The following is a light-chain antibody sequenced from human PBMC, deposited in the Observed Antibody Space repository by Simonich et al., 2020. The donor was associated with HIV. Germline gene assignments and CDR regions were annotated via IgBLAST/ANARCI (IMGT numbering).Light chain of an antibody. CDR3: QQFYTTPWT. CDR2: WAA. J-gene: IGKJ1*01. V-gene: IGKV4-1*01. Sequence: DIVMTQSPDSLAVSLGEWATINCKSSQSVLYSSNNKNYLAWYQQKPGQPPKLLIYWAATRESGVPDRLSGSGSGTDFTLTISSLQAEDVAVYYCQQFYTTPWTFGQGTKVEIK. CDR1: QSVLYSSNNKNY.